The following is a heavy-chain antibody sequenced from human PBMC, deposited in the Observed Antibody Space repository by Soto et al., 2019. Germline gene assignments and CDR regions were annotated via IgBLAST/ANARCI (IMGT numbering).Heavy chain of an antibody. CDR1: GYTFTSYG. J-gene: IGHJ4*02. CDR3: ARGGDWTLLGYFDF. CDR2: ISAYNGNT. Sequence: ASLKVSCKASGYTFTSYGISWVRQAPGQGREWMGWISAYNGNTNYAQKLQGRVTMTTDRSTSTAYMELRSLRSEDTAVYYCARGGDWTLLGYFDFWGQGTLVTVSS. V-gene: IGHV1-18*01. D-gene: IGHD2-21*02.